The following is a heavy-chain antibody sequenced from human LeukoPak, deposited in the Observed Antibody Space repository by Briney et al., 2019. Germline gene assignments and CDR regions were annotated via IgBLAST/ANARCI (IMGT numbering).Heavy chain of an antibody. Sequence: SETLSLTCTVSGGSINSYYWSWVRQPPGKGLEWIAYIYYSGSTSYNPSLKSRVTISVDTSKNQFSLKLGSVTTADTAVYYCARGGGWSPYYFYYWGQGILVTVSS. V-gene: IGHV4-59*01. CDR1: GGSINSYY. CDR2: IYYSGST. J-gene: IGHJ4*02. D-gene: IGHD6-19*01. CDR3: ARGGGWSPYYFYY.